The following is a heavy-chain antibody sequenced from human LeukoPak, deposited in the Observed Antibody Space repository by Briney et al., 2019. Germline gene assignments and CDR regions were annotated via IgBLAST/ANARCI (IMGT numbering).Heavy chain of an antibody. CDR2: IYYSGST. D-gene: IGHD3-9*01. V-gene: IGHV4-59*08. Sequence: SETLSLTCTVSGGSISSYYWSWIRQPPGKGLGWIGYIYYSGSTNYNPSLKSRVTISVDTSKNQFSLKLSSVTAADTAVYYCARRSLLRYFDWSTQGADYFDYWGQGTLVTVSS. CDR1: GGSISSYY. J-gene: IGHJ4*02. CDR3: ARRSLLRYFDWSTQGADYFDY.